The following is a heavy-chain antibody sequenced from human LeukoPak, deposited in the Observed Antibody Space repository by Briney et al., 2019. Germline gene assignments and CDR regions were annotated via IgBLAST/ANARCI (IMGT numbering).Heavy chain of an antibody. V-gene: IGHV4-39*01. CDR3: ARGYGGYCSSTTCSDY. J-gene: IGHJ4*02. CDR1: GGSISSSSYY. Sequence: SETLSLTCTVSGGSISSSSYYWGWIRQPPGKGLEWIGSIYYSGSTYYNPSLKSRVTISVDTSKNQFSLKLSSVTAADTAVYYCARGYGGYCSSTTCSDYWGQGTLVTVSS. CDR2: IYYSGST. D-gene: IGHD2-2*01.